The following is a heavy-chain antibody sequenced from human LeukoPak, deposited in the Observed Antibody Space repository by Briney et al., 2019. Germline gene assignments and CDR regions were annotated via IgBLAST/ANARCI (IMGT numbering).Heavy chain of an antibody. Sequence: SETLSLTCTVSGGSISSSTYYWGWIRQPPGKGLEWIGEINHSGSTNYNPSLKSRVTISVDTSKNQFSLKLSSVTAADTAVYYCARGHWGGKWVYWGQGTLVTVSS. CDR3: ARGHWGGKWVY. CDR1: GGSISSSTYY. J-gene: IGHJ4*02. V-gene: IGHV4-39*07. CDR2: INHSGST. D-gene: IGHD3-16*01.